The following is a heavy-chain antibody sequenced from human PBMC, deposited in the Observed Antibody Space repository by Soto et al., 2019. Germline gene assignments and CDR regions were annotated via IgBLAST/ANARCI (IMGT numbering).Heavy chain of an antibody. J-gene: IGHJ6*02. CDR2: IKSKSEDGTT. CDR1: GFNVNDAW. CDR3: ARDQFVSGRYSYYGMDL. D-gene: IGHD1-26*01. Sequence: EVQLVESGGGLVKPGGSLRVSCKMSGFNVNDAWMNWVCQAPGKGLEWVGRIKSKSEDGTTDYTAAVKGRFTISRDESENTVYLQMSALKTEDTAVYYCARDQFVSGRYSYYGMDLWGQGTTVTVSS. V-gene: IGHV3-15*07.